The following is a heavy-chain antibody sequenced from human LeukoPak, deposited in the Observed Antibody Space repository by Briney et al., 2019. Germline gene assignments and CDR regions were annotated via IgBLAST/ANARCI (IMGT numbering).Heavy chain of an antibody. CDR2: IYYSGST. V-gene: IGHV4-59*12. J-gene: IGHJ6*02. CDR1: GGSISSYY. Sequence: SETLSLTCTVSGGSISSYYWSWIRQPPGKGLEWIGYIYYSGSTNYNPSLKSRVTISVDTSKNQFSLKLSSVTAADTAVYYCARGRPYWYYGMDVWGQGTTVTVSS. D-gene: IGHD6-6*01. CDR3: ARGRPYWYYGMDV.